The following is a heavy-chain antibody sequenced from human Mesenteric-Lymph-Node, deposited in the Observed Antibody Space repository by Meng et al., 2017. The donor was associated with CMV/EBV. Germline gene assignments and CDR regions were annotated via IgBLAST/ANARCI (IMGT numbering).Heavy chain of an antibody. CDR2: INPKTGGR. Sequence: QVQLVQSVAEVKKPGASVRVSCKASGYTFIDYYINWVRQAPGQGLEWMGRINPKTGGRSYAQNFQGRVTMTRDTSINTAYMEVNRLNSDDTAMYYCARDRDTDWYSPFDYWGPGTLVTVSS. V-gene: IGHV1-2*06. D-gene: IGHD3-9*01. CDR1: GYTFIDYY. CDR3: ARDRDTDWYSPFDY. J-gene: IGHJ4*02.